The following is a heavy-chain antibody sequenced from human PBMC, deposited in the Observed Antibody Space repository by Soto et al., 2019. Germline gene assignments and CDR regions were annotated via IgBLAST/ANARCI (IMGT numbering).Heavy chain of an antibody. V-gene: IGHV1-69*01. Sequence: QVLLVQSGAELKKPGSSVKVSCKTSGGTFSNEAFSWVRQAPGQGLEWMGGIIPLFGPPNYADKFRGRVTIRADESASTLYLEVTGLTSEDTAMYYCTRDVIGEMSIISYCDFWGPGTLVTASS. J-gene: IGHJ4*02. CDR2: IIPLFGPP. D-gene: IGHD3-10*01. CDR1: GGTFSNEA. CDR3: TRDVIGEMSIISYCDF.